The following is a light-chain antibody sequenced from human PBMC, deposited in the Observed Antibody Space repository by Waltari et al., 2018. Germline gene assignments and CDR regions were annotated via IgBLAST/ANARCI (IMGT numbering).Light chain of an antibody. V-gene: IGKV2-24*01. CDR2: KIS. J-gene: IGKJ4*01. Sequence: DIVMTQTPLSSPVTLGQPASISCRSSQSLVHSDGNTYLSWLQQRPGQPPRLLIYKISNRFSGVPDRFSGSGAGTDFTLKISSLQPEDLATYYCQQPPGTFGGGTKVEIK. CDR1: QSLVHSDGNTY. CDR3: QQPPGT.